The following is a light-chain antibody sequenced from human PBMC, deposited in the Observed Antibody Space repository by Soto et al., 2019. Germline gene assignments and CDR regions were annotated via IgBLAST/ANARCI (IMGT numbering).Light chain of an antibody. J-gene: IGKJ4*01. V-gene: IGKV3-11*01. Sequence: EIVLTQSPDTLSLFPGERATLSCRASQNVGNYLAWYQEKPGQAPRLLISDSSNRATGIPDRFSGSGSGTDFILTISRLEPEDFSVYYCQQYRYSSTSRGATKLDIK. CDR1: QNVGNY. CDR3: QQYRYSST. CDR2: DSS.